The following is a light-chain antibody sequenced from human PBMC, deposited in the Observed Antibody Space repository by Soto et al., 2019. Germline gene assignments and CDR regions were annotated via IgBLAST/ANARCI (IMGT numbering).Light chain of an antibody. CDR3: HQYSRSPVTFSPLT. Sequence: EILLTQSPGTLSLSPGERATLSCRASQSVSSSYLAWYQQKPGQAPRLLIYGASSRATGIPDRFSGSGSGTDFTLTISRLEPDDFAVYYCHQYSRSPVTFSPLTFGGGSKVEI. CDR1: QSVSSSY. V-gene: IGKV3-20*01. J-gene: IGKJ4*01. CDR2: GAS.